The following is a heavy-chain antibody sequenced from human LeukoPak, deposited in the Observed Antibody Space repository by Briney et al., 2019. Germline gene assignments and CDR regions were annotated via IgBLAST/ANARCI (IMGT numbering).Heavy chain of an antibody. Sequence: SETLSLTCIVSGGSLSSSSYYWGWIRHPPGKGLEWIGSIYYSGSTYYNPSLKSRVTISVDSSKNQFSLKLSSVTAADTAVFYCATLYGSSAGTFDIWGQGTMVTVSS. CDR1: GGSLSSSSYY. J-gene: IGHJ3*02. D-gene: IGHD6-6*01. V-gene: IGHV4-39*01. CDR3: ATLYGSSAGTFDI. CDR2: IYYSGST.